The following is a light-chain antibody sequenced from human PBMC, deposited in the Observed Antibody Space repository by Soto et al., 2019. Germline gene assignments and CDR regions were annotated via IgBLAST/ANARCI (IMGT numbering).Light chain of an antibody. CDR1: SGDIGSYNR. Sequence: QSALTQPASVSGSPGQSITISCTGTSGDIGSYNRVSWYQQHPGKAPKLIIYEVTDRPSGVSNRFSGSKSGNTASLTISGLQAEDEAEYYCGSYAGSSNVFGTGTKLTVL. CDR3: GSYAGSSNV. CDR2: EVT. J-gene: IGLJ1*01. V-gene: IGLV2-14*01.